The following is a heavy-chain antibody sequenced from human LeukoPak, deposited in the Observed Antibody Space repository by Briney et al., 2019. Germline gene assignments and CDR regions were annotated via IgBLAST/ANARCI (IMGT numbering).Heavy chain of an antibody. CDR1: GYNLTELS. CDR3: ATWIDVYYSYYMDV. D-gene: IGHD2-2*03. J-gene: IGHJ6*03. CDR2: FDPEDGET. Sequence: ASLKVSCTVSGYNLTELSMHWVRQAPGRGLEWMAGFDPEDGETIYAPGCQGRVTVTEDTSTDTAYMELSGLRSMDTAMYYCATWIDVYYSYYMDVWGKGTTVTVSS. V-gene: IGHV1-24*01.